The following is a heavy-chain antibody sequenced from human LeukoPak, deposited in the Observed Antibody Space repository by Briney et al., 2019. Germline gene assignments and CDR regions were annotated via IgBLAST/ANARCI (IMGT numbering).Heavy chain of an antibody. V-gene: IGHV3-23*01. D-gene: IGHD2-21*02. CDR1: GRPLSSRA. CDR3: AKRGGDKYSDAMDV. CDR2: ISDTT. J-gene: IGHJ6*01. Sequence: GPLPRSCAASGRPLSSRAMSWVRQDLGEGLEWVSTISDTTYYADSVKGRFTISRDNSKNTLYLQMNSLRAEDTAVYYSAKRGGDKYSDAMDVWGQGTTVTVSP.